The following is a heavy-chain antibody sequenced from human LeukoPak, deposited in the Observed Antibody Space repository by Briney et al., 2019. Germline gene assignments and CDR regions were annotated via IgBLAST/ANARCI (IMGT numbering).Heavy chain of an antibody. CDR2: IRGGGGGNP. J-gene: IGHJ4*02. V-gene: IGHV3-23*01. Sequence: GGSLRLSCTASGFTFSSYAMSWVRQAPGKGLEWVSTIRGGGGGNPYYADFVKGRFTISRDKSKNTLYLQMNSLRAEDTAVYYCAKDHGIVGATSPVDYWGQGTLVTVSS. CDR1: GFTFSSYA. CDR3: AKDHGIVGATSPVDY. D-gene: IGHD1-26*01.